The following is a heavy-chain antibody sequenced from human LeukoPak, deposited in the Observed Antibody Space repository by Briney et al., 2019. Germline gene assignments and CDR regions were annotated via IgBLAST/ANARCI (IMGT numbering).Heavy chain of an antibody. CDR1: GGSISTNSYY. J-gene: IGHJ3*02. Sequence: PSETLSLTCTVSGGSISTNSYYWGWIRQPPGKGLEWIGYIYYSGSTNYNPSLKSRVTISVDTSKNQFSLKLSSVTAADTAVYYCARDRRDGYKLYDAFDIWGQGTMVTVSS. CDR3: ARDRRDGYKLYDAFDI. V-gene: IGHV4-61*01. CDR2: IYYSGST. D-gene: IGHD5-24*01.